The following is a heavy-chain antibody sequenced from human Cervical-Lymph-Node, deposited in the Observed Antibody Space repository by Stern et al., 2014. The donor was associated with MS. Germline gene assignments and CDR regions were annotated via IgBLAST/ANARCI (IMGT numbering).Heavy chain of an antibody. CDR2: IIPIFGTA. D-gene: IGHD3-22*01. J-gene: IGHJ4*02. CDR1: GGTFSSYA. CDR3: AREGAYYYDSSGSCDY. V-gene: IGHV1-69*01. Sequence: QVQLVESGAEVKKPGSSVKVSCKASGGTFSSYAISWVRQAPGQGLEWMGGIIPIFGTANYAQKFQGRVTITADESTSTAYMELSSLRSEDTAVYYCAREGAYYYDSSGSCDYWGQGTLVTVSS.